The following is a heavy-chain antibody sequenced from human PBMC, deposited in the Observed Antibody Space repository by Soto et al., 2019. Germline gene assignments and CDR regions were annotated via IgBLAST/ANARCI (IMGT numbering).Heavy chain of an antibody. CDR3: AITQVGATSFSWFDP. CDR2: IDPSDSQT. J-gene: IGHJ5*02. D-gene: IGHD1-26*01. V-gene: IGHV5-10-1*01. CDR1: GYSFAGYW. Sequence: PWESLKSSCKGSGYSFAGYWITWVRQKPGKGLEWMGRIDPSDSQTYYSPSFRGHVTISADKSISTAYLQWSSLKASDTAMYYCAITQVGATSFSWFDPWGQGTLVTVSS.